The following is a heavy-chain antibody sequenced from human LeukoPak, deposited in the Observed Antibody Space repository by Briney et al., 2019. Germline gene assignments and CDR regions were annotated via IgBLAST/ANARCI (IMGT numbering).Heavy chain of an antibody. D-gene: IGHD2-15*01. CDR3: ARDRVDADAFDI. Sequence: SETLSLTCTVSGYSISSDYYWGWIRQPAGKGLEWIGRIYTSGSTNYNPSLKSRVTISVDTSKNQFSLKLSSVTAADTAVYYCARDRVDADAFDIWGQGTMVTVSS. V-gene: IGHV4-61*02. J-gene: IGHJ3*02. CDR1: GYSISSDYY. CDR2: IYTSGST.